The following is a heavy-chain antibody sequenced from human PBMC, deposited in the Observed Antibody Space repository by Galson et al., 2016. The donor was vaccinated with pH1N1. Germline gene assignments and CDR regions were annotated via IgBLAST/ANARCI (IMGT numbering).Heavy chain of an antibody. Sequence: SLRLSCAASGLVYSDYWMTWVRQAPGKGLEWVGNIHQHGSKINYGDSVKGRFTISRDNAKNSLFLQMTSLRADDSAVYYCARDRTYSESNTYYDLFDIWGQGTMVTVSS. CDR1: GLVYSDYW. CDR3: ARDRTYSESNTYYDLFDI. D-gene: IGHD3-16*01. CDR2: IHQHGSKI. V-gene: IGHV3-7*03. J-gene: IGHJ3*02.